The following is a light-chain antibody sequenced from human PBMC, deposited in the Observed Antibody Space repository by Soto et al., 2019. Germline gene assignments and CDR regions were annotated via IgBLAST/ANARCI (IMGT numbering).Light chain of an antibody. V-gene: IGKV1-39*01. CDR2: AAS. Sequence: DIQLTQSPSFLSASVGDRVTITCRASQGISSYLAWYQKKPGKAPKLLIYAASSLQSGVPSRFSGSGSGTDFTLTISSLQPEDFATYYCQQSYSTPRTFGPGTKVDIK. CDR1: QGISSY. CDR3: QQSYSTPRT. J-gene: IGKJ3*01.